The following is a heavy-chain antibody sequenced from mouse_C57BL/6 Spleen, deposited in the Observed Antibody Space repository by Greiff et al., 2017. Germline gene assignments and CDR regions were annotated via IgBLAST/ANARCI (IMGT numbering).Heavy chain of an antibody. Sequence: VQGVESGPGLVAPSQSLSITCTVSGFSLTSYAISWVRQPPGKGLEWLGVIWAGGGTNYNSAPKSRLSISKDNSKSQVFLKMNRLQTDDTARYYCARNPLLTGTDWYFDGWGTGTTGTVSS. CDR3: ARNPLLTGTDWYFDG. CDR1: GFSLTSYA. CDR2: IWAGGGT. D-gene: IGHD4-1*01. V-gene: IGHV2-9-1*01. J-gene: IGHJ1*03.